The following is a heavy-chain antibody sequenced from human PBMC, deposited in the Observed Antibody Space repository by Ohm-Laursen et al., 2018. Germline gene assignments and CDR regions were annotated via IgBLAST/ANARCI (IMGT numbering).Heavy chain of an antibody. J-gene: IGHJ4*02. CDR1: GYSISRGYY. D-gene: IGHD6-13*01. Sequence: GTLSLTCAVSGYSISRGYYWGWIRQPPGKGLEWIGSIYHSGSTYYNPSLKSRVTISVDTSKNQFSLKLSSVTAADTAVYYCARVEQQLTYYFDYWGQGTLVTVPS. CDR2: IYHSGST. CDR3: ARVEQQLTYYFDY. V-gene: IGHV4-38-2*01.